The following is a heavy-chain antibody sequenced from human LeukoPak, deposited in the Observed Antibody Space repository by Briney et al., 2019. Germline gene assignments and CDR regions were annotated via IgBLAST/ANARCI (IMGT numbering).Heavy chain of an antibody. Sequence: GGSLRLSCVVSGFTFNGCWMNWVRQAPGKGLEWVAHINPDGRDTYYVDSVKGRFTISRDNAQNSMYLQMNSLRVEDTAVYYCATWGDTTAEYFQRWGQGTLVTVSS. J-gene: IGHJ1*01. V-gene: IGHV3-7*01. CDR3: ATWGDTTAEYFQR. D-gene: IGHD2-21*02. CDR2: INPDGRDT. CDR1: GFTFNGCW.